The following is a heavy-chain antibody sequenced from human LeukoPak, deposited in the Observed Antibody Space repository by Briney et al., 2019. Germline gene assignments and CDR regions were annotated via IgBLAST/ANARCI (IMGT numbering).Heavy chain of an antibody. CDR1: GGSISSYY. V-gene: IGHV4-59*01. Sequence: SETLSLTCTVSGGSISSYYWSWIRQPPGKGLEWIGYIYYSGSTNYNPSLKSRVTISVDTSKNQFSLKLSSVTAADTAVYYCARGGNDSSGYYYPFDYWGQGTLVTVSS. CDR2: IYYSGST. J-gene: IGHJ4*02. D-gene: IGHD3-22*01. CDR3: ARGGNDSSGYYYPFDY.